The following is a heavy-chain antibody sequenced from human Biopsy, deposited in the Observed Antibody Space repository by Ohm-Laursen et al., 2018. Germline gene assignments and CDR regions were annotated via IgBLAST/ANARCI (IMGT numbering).Heavy chain of an antibody. V-gene: IGHV1-2*02. CDR1: GYTFIAYN. J-gene: IGHJ6*02. D-gene: IGHD5-24*01. CDR3: DKATDGKRYGMDV. CDR2: ITPESGGT. Sequence: GASVKVSCKASGYTFIAYNIHWVRQAPGQGLEWMGWITPESGGTDYAQKFRGRVSMTRDTSISTVYMELKSLTSDDTAVYYCDKATDGKRYGMDVWGQGTTVTVSS.